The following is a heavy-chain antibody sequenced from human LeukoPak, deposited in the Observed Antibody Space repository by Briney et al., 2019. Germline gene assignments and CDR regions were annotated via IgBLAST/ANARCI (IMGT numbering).Heavy chain of an antibody. CDR1: GFTFDDYA. CDR2: ISSSGDRT. Sequence: GGSLRLSCAASGFTFDDYAMHWVRQAPGKGLEWVSSISSSGDRTYYADSVKGRFTISRDSSKNTLNLQMNSLRAEDTAVYYCAKRDSSGVYFFDYWGQGTLVTASS. J-gene: IGHJ4*02. CDR3: AKRDSSGVYFFDY. V-gene: IGHV3-23*01. D-gene: IGHD3-22*01.